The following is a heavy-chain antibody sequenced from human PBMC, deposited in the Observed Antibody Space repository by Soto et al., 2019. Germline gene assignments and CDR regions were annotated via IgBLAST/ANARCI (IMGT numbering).Heavy chain of an antibody. J-gene: IGHJ3*02. CDR3: ARVVWAFDI. V-gene: IGHV4-34*01. Sequence: SETLSLTCAVYGGSFSGYYWSWIRQPPGKGLEWIGEINHSGSTNYNPSLKSRVTISVDTSKNQFSLKLSSVTAADTAVYYCARVVWAFDIWGQATMVTVSS. D-gene: IGHD2-8*01. CDR1: GGSFSGYY. CDR2: INHSGST.